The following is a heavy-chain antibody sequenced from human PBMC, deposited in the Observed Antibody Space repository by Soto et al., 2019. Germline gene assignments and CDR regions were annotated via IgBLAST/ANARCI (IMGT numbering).Heavy chain of an antibody. CDR2: IKQDGSEK. V-gene: IGHV3-7*05. Sequence: GGSLRLSCAASGFTFSSYWMSWVRQAPGKGLEWVANIKQDGSEKYYVDSVKGRFTISRDNAKNSLYLQMNSLRAEDTAVYYCARGCSSTSCQLFDYWGQGTLVTVSS. D-gene: IGHD2-2*01. CDR1: GFTFSSYW. CDR3: ARGCSSTSCQLFDY. J-gene: IGHJ4*02.